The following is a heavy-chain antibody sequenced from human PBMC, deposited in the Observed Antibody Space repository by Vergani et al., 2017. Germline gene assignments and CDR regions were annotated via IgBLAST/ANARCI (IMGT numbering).Heavy chain of an antibody. J-gene: IGHJ4*02. V-gene: IGHV1-2*02. CDR3: ARDPKGGSGTMVRGALNDY. CDR1: GYTFTGYY. CDR2: INPNSGGT. Sequence: QVQLVQSGAEVKKPGASVKVSCKASGYTFTGYYMHWVRQAPGQGLEWMGWINPNSGGTNYAQKFQGRVTMTRDTSISTAYIERSRLRSDDTAVYYCARDPKGGSGTMVRGALNDYWGQGTLVTVSS. D-gene: IGHD3-10*01.